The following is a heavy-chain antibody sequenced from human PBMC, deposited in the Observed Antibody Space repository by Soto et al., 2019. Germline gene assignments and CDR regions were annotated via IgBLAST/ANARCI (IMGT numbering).Heavy chain of an antibody. CDR1: GGSISSGDYY. Sequence: SLTCTVSGGSISSGDYYWSWIRQPPGKGLEWIGYIYYSGSTYYNPSLKSRVTISVDTSKNQFSLKLSSVTAADTAVYYCAREFLVVASFDPWGQGTLVTVSS. J-gene: IGHJ5*02. CDR2: IYYSGST. CDR3: AREFLVVASFDP. D-gene: IGHD2-15*01. V-gene: IGHV4-30-4*01.